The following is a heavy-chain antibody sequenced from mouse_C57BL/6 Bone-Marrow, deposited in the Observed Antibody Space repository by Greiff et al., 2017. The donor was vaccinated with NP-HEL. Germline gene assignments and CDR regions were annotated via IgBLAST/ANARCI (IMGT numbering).Heavy chain of an antibody. CDR1: GFTFSSYA. Sequence: EVMLVESGGGLVKPGGSLKLSCAASGFTFSSYAMSWVRQTPEKRLEWVATISDGGSYTYYPDNVQGRFTISRDNAKNNMYLQMSHLKSEDTAMYYCARDFYYGSSFYFDYWGQGTTLTVSS. CDR2: ISDGGSYT. D-gene: IGHD1-1*01. CDR3: ARDFYYGSSFYFDY. V-gene: IGHV5-4*01. J-gene: IGHJ2*01.